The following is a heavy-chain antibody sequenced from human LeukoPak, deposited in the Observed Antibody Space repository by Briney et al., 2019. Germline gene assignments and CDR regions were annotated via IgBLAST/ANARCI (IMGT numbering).Heavy chain of an antibody. V-gene: IGHV4-34*01. CDR2: INHSGST. Sequence: PSETLSLTCAVYGGSFSGYYWSWIRQPPGKGLEWIGEINHSGSTNYNPSLKSRVTISVDTSKNQFSLKLSSVTAADTAVYYCASSGSYWRVDYWGQGTLVTVSS. CDR3: ASSGSYWRVDY. CDR1: GGSFSGYY. J-gene: IGHJ4*02. D-gene: IGHD3-10*01.